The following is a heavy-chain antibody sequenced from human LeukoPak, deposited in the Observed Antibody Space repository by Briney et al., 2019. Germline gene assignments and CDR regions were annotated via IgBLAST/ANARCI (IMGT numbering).Heavy chain of an antibody. V-gene: IGHV3-30-3*01. CDR3: ARETQYNWNYGERDAFDI. J-gene: IGHJ3*02. D-gene: IGHD1-7*01. CDR2: ISSDGSNN. CDR1: GFTFTFSDYY. Sequence: GGSLRLSCAASGFTFTFSDYYMSWIRQAPGKGLEWVAVISSDGSNNYYADSVKGRFTISRDNSKNTLYLQMNSLRAEDTAVYYCARETQYNWNYGERDAFDIWGQGTMVTVSS.